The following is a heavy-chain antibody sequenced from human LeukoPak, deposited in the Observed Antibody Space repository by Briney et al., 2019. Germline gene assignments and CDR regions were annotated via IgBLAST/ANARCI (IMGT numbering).Heavy chain of an antibody. Sequence: ASVKVSCKASGYTFTGYYMHWVRQAPGQGLEWMGWINPNSGGTNYAQKFQGRVTMTRDTSISTAYMELSRLRSDDTAVYYCASPKSDFWSGYKPNDAFDIWGQGTMVTVSS. D-gene: IGHD3-3*01. J-gene: IGHJ3*02. CDR2: INPNSGGT. CDR3: ASPKSDFWSGYKPNDAFDI. CDR1: GYTFTGYY. V-gene: IGHV1-2*02.